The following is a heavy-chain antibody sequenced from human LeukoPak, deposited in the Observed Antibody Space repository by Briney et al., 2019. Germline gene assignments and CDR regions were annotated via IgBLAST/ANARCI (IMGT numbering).Heavy chain of an antibody. Sequence: SVKVSCKASGGTFSSYAISWVRQAPGQGLEWMGGIIPIFGTANYAQKFQGRVTITTDESTSTAYMELSSLRSEDTAVYYCARSIPQYCSSTSCYWWFDPWGQGTLVTVPS. CDR2: IIPIFGTA. J-gene: IGHJ5*02. CDR1: GGTFSSYA. V-gene: IGHV1-69*05. D-gene: IGHD2-2*01. CDR3: ARSIPQYCSSTSCYWWFDP.